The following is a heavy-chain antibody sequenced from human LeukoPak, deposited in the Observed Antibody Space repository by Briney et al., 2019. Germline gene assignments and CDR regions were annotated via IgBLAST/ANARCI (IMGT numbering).Heavy chain of an antibody. D-gene: IGHD7-27*01. Sequence: GGSLRLSCAASGFLFSTYGMHWVRQAPGKGLEGVGVIWYDGSNNIYAESVKGRFTISRDNSKNTLYLQMNSLRDEDTAVYYCARDRSWGSQCYFDYWGQGTLVTVSS. CDR2: IWYDGSNN. CDR3: ARDRSWGSQCYFDY. CDR1: GFLFSTYG. J-gene: IGHJ4*02. V-gene: IGHV3-33*01.